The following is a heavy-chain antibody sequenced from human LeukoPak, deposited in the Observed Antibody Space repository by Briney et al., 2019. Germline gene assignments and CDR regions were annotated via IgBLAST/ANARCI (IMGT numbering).Heavy chain of an antibody. J-gene: IGHJ4*02. CDR1: GYSISSGYY. CDR2: IYHSGST. Sequence: SETLSLTCTVSGYSISSGYYWGWIRQSPGKGLEWIGNIYHSGSTYYNPSLKSRVTISVDTSKDQFSLKLSSVTAADTAVYYRARADIVVVPAAYYFDYWGQGTLVTVSS. V-gene: IGHV4-38-2*02. D-gene: IGHD2-2*01. CDR3: ARADIVVVPAAYYFDY.